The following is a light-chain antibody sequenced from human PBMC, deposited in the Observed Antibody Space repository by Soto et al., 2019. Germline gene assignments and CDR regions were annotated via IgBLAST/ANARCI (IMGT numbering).Light chain of an antibody. J-gene: IGKJ2*01. CDR1: QSVLYSSNNKNY. CDR3: QQYNNWPPGMHT. CDR2: GAS. Sequence: DIVMTQSPDSLAVSLGERATINCKSSQSVLYSSNNKNYLAWYQQKPGQAPRLLIYGASTRATGIPARFSGSGSGTEFTLTISSLQSEDFAVYYCQQYNNWPPGMHTFGQGTKLEIK. V-gene: IGKV4-1*01.